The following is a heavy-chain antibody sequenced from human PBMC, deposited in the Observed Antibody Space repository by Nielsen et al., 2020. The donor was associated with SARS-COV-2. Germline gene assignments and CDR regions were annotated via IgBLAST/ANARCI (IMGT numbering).Heavy chain of an antibody. CDR3: ARARATIFGLVMSYGMDV. Sequence: ASVKVSCKASGYTFTDYYIHWVRQAPGQGLEWMGRINPYSGGTNYAQKFQGTVTMTRDASISTVYMELTSDDTAVYYCARARATIFGLVMSYGMDVWGQGILVTVSS. J-gene: IGHJ6*02. V-gene: IGHV1-2*06. CDR2: INPYSGGT. CDR1: GYTFTDYY. D-gene: IGHD3/OR15-3a*01.